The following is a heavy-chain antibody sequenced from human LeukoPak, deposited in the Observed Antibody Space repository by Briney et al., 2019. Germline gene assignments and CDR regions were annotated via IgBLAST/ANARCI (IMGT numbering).Heavy chain of an antibody. CDR1: GYTFTSYG. J-gene: IGHJ4*02. V-gene: IGHV1-18*01. CDR3: ARVGITGTITSSYFDY. D-gene: IGHD1-20*01. Sequence: GASVKVSCKAFGYTFTSYGISWVRQAPGQGLEWMGWISAYNGNTNYAQKLQGRVTMTTDTSTSTAYMELRSLRSDDTAVYYCARVGITGTITSSYFDYWGQGTLVTVSS. CDR2: ISAYNGNT.